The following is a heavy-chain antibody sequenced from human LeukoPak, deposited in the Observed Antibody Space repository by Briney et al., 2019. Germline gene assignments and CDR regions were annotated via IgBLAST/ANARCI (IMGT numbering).Heavy chain of an antibody. CDR3: ARIPGRLRADYYYYYMDV. D-gene: IGHD5-12*01. J-gene: IGHJ6*03. CDR1: GYTFTSYY. Sequence: ASVKVSCKASGYTFTSYYMHWVRQAPGQGLEWMGIINPSGGSTSYAQKLQGRVTITTDTSTSTAYMELRSLRSDDTAVYYCARIPGRLRADYYYYYMDVWGKGTTVTVSS. V-gene: IGHV1-46*01. CDR2: INPSGGST.